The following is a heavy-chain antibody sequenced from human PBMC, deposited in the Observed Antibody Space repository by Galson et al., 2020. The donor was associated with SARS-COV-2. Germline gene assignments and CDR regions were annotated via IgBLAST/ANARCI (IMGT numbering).Heavy chain of an antibody. J-gene: IGHJ6*02. Sequence: ASVKVSCKASGYTFTDYYIHWVQQAPGQGLEWMGWINPKSGGTNYAQKFEGRVTMTRDTTITTAYMKLSRLRADDTAVYYCARTKYYDVLTGYIVDVWGQGTMVTVSS. CDR2: INPKSGGT. CDR3: ARTKYYDVLTGYIVDV. D-gene: IGHD3-9*01. CDR1: GYTFTDYY. V-gene: IGHV1-2*02.